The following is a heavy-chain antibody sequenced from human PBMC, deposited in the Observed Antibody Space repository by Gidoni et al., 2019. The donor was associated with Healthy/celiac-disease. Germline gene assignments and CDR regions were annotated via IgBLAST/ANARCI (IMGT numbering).Heavy chain of an antibody. J-gene: IGHJ6*02. CDR1: DFTFSSYG. CDR3: AKLVVATVTRYYYGMDV. Sequence: QVQLVESGGGVVQPGRSLRLSCSAPDFTFSSYGMHWVRKAPGKGLEWVAVISDDGSNKYYADSVKGRFTISRDNSKNTLYLQMNSLRAEDTAVYYCAKLVVATVTRYYYGMDVWGQGTTVTVSS. V-gene: IGHV3-30*18. D-gene: IGHD4-17*01. CDR2: ISDDGSNK.